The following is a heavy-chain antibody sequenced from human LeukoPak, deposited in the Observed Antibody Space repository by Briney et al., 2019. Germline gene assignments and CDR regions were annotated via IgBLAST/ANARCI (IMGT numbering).Heavy chain of an antibody. CDR3: VRDHDSSGRTDDAFDI. CDR1: GYSFTGYY. Sequence: ASVKVSCKASGYSFTGYYIHWVRQAPGQGLEWMGRINPNSGDTTYAQKFQGRVTVTRDTSISTAYMGLSSLTSDDTAVYYCVRDHDSSGRTDDAFDIWGQGTMVTVSS. CDR2: INPNSGDT. V-gene: IGHV1-2*06. D-gene: IGHD3-22*01. J-gene: IGHJ3*02.